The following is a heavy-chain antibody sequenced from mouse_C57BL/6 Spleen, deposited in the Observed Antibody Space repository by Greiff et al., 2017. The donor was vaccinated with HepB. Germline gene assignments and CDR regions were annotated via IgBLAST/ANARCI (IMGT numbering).Heavy chain of an antibody. CDR3: ARDHYGSSSSYAMDY. CDR2: ISDGGSYT. V-gene: IGHV5-4*01. Sequence: EVKLVESGGGLVKPGGSLKLSCAASGFTFSSYAMSWVRQTPEKRLEWVATISDGGSYTYYPDNVKGRFTISRDNAKNNLYLQMSHLKSEDTAMYYCARDHYGSSSSYAMDYWGQGTSVTVSS. CDR1: GFTFSSYA. D-gene: IGHD1-1*01. J-gene: IGHJ4*01.